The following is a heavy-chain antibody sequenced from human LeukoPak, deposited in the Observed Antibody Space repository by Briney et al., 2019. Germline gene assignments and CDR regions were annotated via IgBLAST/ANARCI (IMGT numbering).Heavy chain of an antibody. CDR1: GYTFTSYG. V-gene: IGHV1-18*01. D-gene: IGHD6-19*01. CDR3: ARDSSGWSICES. CDR2: ISAYNGNT. J-gene: IGHJ4*02. Sequence: ASVKASCKASGYTFTSYGISWVRQAPGQGLEWMGWISAYNGNTNYAQKLQGRVTMTTDTSTSTAYMELRSLRSDDTAVYYCARDSSGWSICESWGQGTLVTVSS.